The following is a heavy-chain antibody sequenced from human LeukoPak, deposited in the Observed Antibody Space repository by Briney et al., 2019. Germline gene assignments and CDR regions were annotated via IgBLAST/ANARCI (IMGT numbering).Heavy chain of an antibody. V-gene: IGHV4-59*01. D-gene: IGHD5-24*01. CDR1: GGSFSNYY. CDR2: VHHTGST. CDR3: ARGAMATTPFFDY. J-gene: IGHJ4*02. Sequence: SEPLSLTCPVSGGSFSNYYYWTWIRPPPGAGLARNGYVHHTGSTNFNHSLKSRVTMSRDTSRNQFSLKLTSLTAADTAVYYCARGAMATTPFFDYWGQGTLVTVSA.